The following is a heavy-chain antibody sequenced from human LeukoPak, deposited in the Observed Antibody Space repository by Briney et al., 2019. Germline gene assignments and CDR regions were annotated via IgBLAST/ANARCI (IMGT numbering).Heavy chain of an antibody. J-gene: IGHJ6*02. CDR2: ISSSSSYI. Sequence: PGGSLRLSCAASGFTFSSYSMNWVRQAPGKGLEWVSSISSSSSYIYYADSVEGRFTISRDNAKNSLYLQMNSLRAEDTAVYYCAREDLEEYYYYYGMDVWGQGTTVTVSS. CDR3: AREDLEEYYYYYGMDV. CDR1: GFTFSSYS. V-gene: IGHV3-21*01. D-gene: IGHD1-1*01.